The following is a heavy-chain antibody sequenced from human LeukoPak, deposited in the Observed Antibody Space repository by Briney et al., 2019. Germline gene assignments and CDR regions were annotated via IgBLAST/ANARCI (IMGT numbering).Heavy chain of an antibody. CDR1: GGSISSRSYY. D-gene: IGHD3-22*01. CDR2: LYYNGPT. V-gene: IGHV4-39*07. CDR3: ARERYYYDSSGYLHFDY. J-gene: IGHJ4*02. Sequence: SETLSLTCTVFGGSISSRSYYWGWVRQPPGKGLEWIGSLYYNGPTYYNPSLKSRVSLSGDTSKNQFSLKLNSVTPEDTAVYYCARERYYYDSSGYLHFDYWGQGTLVTVSS.